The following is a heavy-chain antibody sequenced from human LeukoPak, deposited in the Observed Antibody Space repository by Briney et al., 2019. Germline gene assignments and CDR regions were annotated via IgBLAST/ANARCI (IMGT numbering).Heavy chain of an antibody. Sequence: PGGSLRLSCAASGFTFSSYWMSWVRQAPGKGLEGVANIKQDGSEKYYVDSVKGRFTISRDNATNSLYLQMNSLRAEDTAVYYCARDWYYYDSSGYSLFDYWGQGTMVTVSS. V-gene: IGHV3-7*01. CDR2: IKQDGSEK. CDR3: ARDWYYYDSSGYSLFDY. D-gene: IGHD3-22*01. CDR1: GFTFSSYW. J-gene: IGHJ4*02.